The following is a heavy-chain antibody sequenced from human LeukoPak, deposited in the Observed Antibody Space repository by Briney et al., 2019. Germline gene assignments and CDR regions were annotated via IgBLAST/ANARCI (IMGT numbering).Heavy chain of an antibody. V-gene: IGHV1-18*04. J-gene: IGHJ4*02. CDR1: GYTFTSYG. Sequence: ASVKVSCKASGYTFTSYGITWVRQAPGQGLEWMGWISAYNGNTNYAQNLQGRVTMTTDTSTRIVYMELRSLRSDDTAVYYCAREDYCSGGSCYEGAVDYWGQGTLVTVSS. CDR2: ISAYNGNT. CDR3: AREDYCSGGSCYEGAVDY. D-gene: IGHD2-15*01.